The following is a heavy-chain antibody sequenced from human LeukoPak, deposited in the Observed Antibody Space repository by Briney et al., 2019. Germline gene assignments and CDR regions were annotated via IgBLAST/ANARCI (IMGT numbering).Heavy chain of an antibody. V-gene: IGHV3-33*06. CDR1: GFTFSTYG. CDR3: AKDLRYYDFWSGLADY. Sequence: GGSLRLSCAASGFTFSTYGMHWVRQAPDKGLEWVALIWYDGSNKYYADSVKGRFTISRDNSKNTLYLQMNSLRAEDTAVYYCAKDLRYYDFWSGLADYWGQGTLVTVSS. J-gene: IGHJ4*02. D-gene: IGHD3-3*01. CDR2: IWYDGSNK.